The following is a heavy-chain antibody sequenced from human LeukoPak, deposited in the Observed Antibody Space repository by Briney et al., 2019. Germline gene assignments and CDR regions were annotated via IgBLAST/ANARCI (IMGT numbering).Heavy chain of an antibody. CDR3: ARDQRRGIGI. CDR2: IKKDGSEK. D-gene: IGHD5-24*01. CDR1: GFTFSSTW. V-gene: IGHV3-7*03. Sequence: GGSLRLSCADSGFTFSSTWMSWVRQAPGKGLEWVANIKKDGSEKYYVDSVKGRFTISRDNAKNSLYLQMNSLRAEDRAVYYCARDQRRGIGIWGQGTMVTVSS. J-gene: IGHJ3*02.